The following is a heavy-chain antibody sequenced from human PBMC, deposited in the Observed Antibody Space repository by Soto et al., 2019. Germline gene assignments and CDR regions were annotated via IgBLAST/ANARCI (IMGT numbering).Heavy chain of an antibody. Sequence: GESLKISCKGSGYSFTSYWISWVRQMPGKGLEWMGIIYPGDSDTRYSPSFQGQVTISADKSISTAYLQWSSLKASDTAMYYCARHRPRDQWAFDAFDIWGQGTMVTVSS. V-gene: IGHV5-51*01. D-gene: IGHD1-26*01. CDR3: ARHRPRDQWAFDAFDI. J-gene: IGHJ3*02. CDR1: GYSFTSYW. CDR2: IYPGDSDT.